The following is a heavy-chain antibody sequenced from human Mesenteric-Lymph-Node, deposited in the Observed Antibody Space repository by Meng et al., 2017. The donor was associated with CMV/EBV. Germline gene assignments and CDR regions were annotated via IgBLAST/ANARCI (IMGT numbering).Heavy chain of an antibody. V-gene: IGHV1-46*01. Sequence: ASVKVSCKASGYTFTSYYMHWVRQAPGQGLEWMGTINPSGGSTTYAQKFQGRVTMTRDTSTNIVYMEVSSLTSEDTAVYYCARDQGYCSSTSCYTGRAHYGMDVWGQGTTVTVSS. CDR3: ARDQGYCSSTSCYTGRAHYGMDV. CDR1: GYTFTSYY. D-gene: IGHD2-2*02. CDR2: INPSGGST. J-gene: IGHJ6*02.